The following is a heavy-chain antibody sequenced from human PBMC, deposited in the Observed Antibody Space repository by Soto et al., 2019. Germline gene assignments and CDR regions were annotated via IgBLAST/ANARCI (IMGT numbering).Heavy chain of an antibody. CDR1: GYIFITYG. V-gene: IGHV1-2*02. J-gene: IGHJ1*01. D-gene: IGHD6-6*01. CDR3: AREGSSSSEYFQH. CDR2: INPNSGGA. Sequence: GASVKVSCKASGYIFITYGISWVRQAPGQGLEWMGWINPNSGGANYAQKFQDRVTMTRDTSITTAYMELSRLTSDDTAVYYCAREGSSSSEYFQHWGQGTLVTVSS.